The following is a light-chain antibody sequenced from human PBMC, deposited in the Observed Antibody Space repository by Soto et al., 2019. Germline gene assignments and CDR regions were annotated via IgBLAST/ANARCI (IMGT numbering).Light chain of an antibody. Sequence: QSALTQAASVSGSPGQSITISCTGASSDVGDYTYVSWYQQHPGKAPKLMIYDVSNRPAGVSNRFSGSKSGNTASLTISGLQAEDEAEYYCNSYTSSTPSVVFGGGTKLSVL. CDR2: DVS. CDR1: SSDVGDYTY. CDR3: NSYTSSTPSVV. V-gene: IGLV2-14*01. J-gene: IGLJ2*01.